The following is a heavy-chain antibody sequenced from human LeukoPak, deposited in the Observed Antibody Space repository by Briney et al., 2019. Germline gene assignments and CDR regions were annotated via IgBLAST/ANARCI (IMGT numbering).Heavy chain of an antibody. Sequence: GGSLRLSCAASGFTFSDYYMSWIRQAPGKGLEWVSYISSSGSTIYYADSVKGRFTIPRDNAKNSLYLQMNSLRAEDTAVYYCARGFITMIVGAYNWFDPWGQGTLVTVSS. D-gene: IGHD3-22*01. J-gene: IGHJ5*02. CDR2: ISSSGSTI. V-gene: IGHV3-11*04. CDR1: GFTFSDYY. CDR3: ARGFITMIVGAYNWFDP.